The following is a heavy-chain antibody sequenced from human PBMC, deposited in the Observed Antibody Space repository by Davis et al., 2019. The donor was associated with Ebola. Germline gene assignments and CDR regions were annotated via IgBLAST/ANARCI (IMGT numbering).Heavy chain of an antibody. V-gene: IGHV3-23*01. D-gene: IGHD2/OR15-2a*01. J-gene: IGHJ3*01. CDR2: ISGSGGST. Sequence: GGSLRLSCAASGFTFSIYAMSWVRQAPGKGLDWVSAISGSGGSTYYADSVKGRFTISRDNSKNTLQMNSLRVEDTAMYYCVKDTSNIWFDVWGQETLVTVSA. CDR3: VKDTSNIWFDV. CDR1: GFTFSIYA.